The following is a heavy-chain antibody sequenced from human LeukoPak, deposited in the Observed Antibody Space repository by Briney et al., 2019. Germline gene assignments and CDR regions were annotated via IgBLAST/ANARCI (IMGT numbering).Heavy chain of an antibody. J-gene: IGHJ4*02. V-gene: IGHV1-18*01. CDR2: ISAYNGNT. CDR3: ARALIGSGRPESNC. D-gene: IGHD3-3*01. CDR1: GYTFTSYG. Sequence: ASVRVSCTASGYTFTSYGISWVRQAPGQGLEWMGWISAYNGNTNYAQKLQGRVAMTTDTSTSTAYMELRSLRSDDTAVYYCARALIGSGRPESNCWGQGTLVTVSS.